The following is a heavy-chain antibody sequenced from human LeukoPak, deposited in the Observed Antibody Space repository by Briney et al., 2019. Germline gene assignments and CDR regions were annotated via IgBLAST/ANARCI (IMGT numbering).Heavy chain of an antibody. J-gene: IGHJ4*02. D-gene: IGHD5-24*01. CDR1: GFTFSSYG. CDR3: AKAAGMGDNYYNFYFDY. V-gene: IGHV3-33*06. Sequence: GGSLRLSCAASGFTFSSYGMHWVRQAPGKGLEWVAVIWYDGSNKYYADSVKGRFTISRDNSKNTLYLQMNSLRAEDTAIYYCAKAAGMGDNYYNFYFDYWGQGTLVTVSS. CDR2: IWYDGSNK.